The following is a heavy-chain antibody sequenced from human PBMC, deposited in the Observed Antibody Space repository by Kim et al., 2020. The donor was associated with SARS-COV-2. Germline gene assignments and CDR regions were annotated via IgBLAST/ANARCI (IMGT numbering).Heavy chain of an antibody. CDR3: TRDGGMDV. J-gene: IGHJ6*02. CDR2: GGTT. V-gene: IGHV3-49*02. Sequence: GGTTEYAASVKGRFTISRDDSKSIAYLQMNSLKTEDTAVYYCTRDGGMDVWGQGTTVTVSS.